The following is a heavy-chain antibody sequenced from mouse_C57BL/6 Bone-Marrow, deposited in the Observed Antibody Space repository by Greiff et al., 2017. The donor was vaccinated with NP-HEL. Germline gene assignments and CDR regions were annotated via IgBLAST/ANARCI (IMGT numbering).Heavy chain of an antibody. D-gene: IGHD2-4*01. V-gene: IGHV5-6*01. J-gene: IGHJ4*01. CDR1: GFTFSSYG. CDR2: ISSGGSYT. Sequence: EVQRVESGGDLVKPGGSLKLSCAASGFTFSSYGMSWVRQTPDKRLEWVATISSGGSYTYYPDSVKGRFTISRDNAKNTLYLQMSSLKSEDTAMYYCARHPPMITTGYYAMDYWGQGTSVTVSS. CDR3: ARHPPMITTGYYAMDY.